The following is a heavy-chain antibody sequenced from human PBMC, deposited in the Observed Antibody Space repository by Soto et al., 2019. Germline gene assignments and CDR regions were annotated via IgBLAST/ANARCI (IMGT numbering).Heavy chain of an antibody. V-gene: IGHV3-33*01. CDR3: VRDKSLVGEVVVFWFDP. D-gene: IGHD2-15*01. CDR2: IWYDGSNK. Sequence: GGSLRLSCAASGFTFSSYGMHWVRQAPGKGLEWVAVIWYDGSNKYYADSVKGRFTISRDNSKNTLYLQMNSLRAEDTAVYYCVRDKSLVGEVVVFWFDPWGQGTLVTVSS. CDR1: GFTFSSYG. J-gene: IGHJ5*02.